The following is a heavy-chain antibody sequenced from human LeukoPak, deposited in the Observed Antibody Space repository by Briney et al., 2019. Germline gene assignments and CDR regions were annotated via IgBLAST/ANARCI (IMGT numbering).Heavy chain of an antibody. V-gene: IGHV3-21*01. D-gene: IGHD3-9*01. J-gene: IGHJ4*02. Sequence: GGSLRLSCAASGFTFSSYSMNWVRQAPGKGLEWVSSISSSSSYIYYADSVKGRFTISRDNAKNSLYLQMNSLRAEDTAVYYCAREDPYYDISPGAPTRNDYWGQGTLVTVSS. CDR3: AREDPYYDISPGAPTRNDY. CDR1: GFTFSSYS. CDR2: ISSSSSYI.